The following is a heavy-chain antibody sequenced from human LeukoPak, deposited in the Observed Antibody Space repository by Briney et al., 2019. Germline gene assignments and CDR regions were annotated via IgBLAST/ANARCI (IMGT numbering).Heavy chain of an antibody. CDR2: IYTSGST. J-gene: IGHJ6*03. V-gene: IGHV4-4*07. CDR1: GGSISSYY. D-gene: IGHD2-15*01. Sequence: PSETLSLTCTVSGGSISSYYWSWIRQPAGKGLEWIGRIYTSGSTNYNPSLKSRVTMSVDTSKNQFSLKLSSVTAADTAVYYCARDYCSGGSRYSNYYYYMDVWGKGTTVTVSS. CDR3: ARDYCSGGSRYSNYYYYMDV.